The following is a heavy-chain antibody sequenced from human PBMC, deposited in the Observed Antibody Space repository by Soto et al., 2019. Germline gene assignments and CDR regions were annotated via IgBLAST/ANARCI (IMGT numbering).Heavy chain of an antibody. CDR2: IYYSGSI. D-gene: IGHD3-9*01. CDR1: GGSNSSYY. V-gene: IGHV4-59*01. J-gene: IGHJ6*02. Sequence: PSETLSLFCTVSGGSNSSYYCSRIRQPPRKGRAWSCYIYYSGSINYNPSLKSRVTISVDTSKNQFSLKLSSVTAADTAVYYCARGRIRSPLRYFVPGRNHDYGMDVWGQGTTVTVSS. CDR3: ARGRIRSPLRYFVPGRNHDYGMDV.